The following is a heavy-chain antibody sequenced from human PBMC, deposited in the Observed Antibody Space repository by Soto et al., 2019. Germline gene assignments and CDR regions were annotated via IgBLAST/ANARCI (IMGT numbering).Heavy chain of an antibody. CDR3: ARLRYSAYYVTYHLDY. CDR1: GGSITSYY. D-gene: IGHD5-12*01. CDR2: IHYTGAT. J-gene: IGHJ4*02. Sequence: QVQLQESGPGLVKPSETLSLTCTVSGGSITSYYWGWIRQSPGKGLESIGYIHYTGATNYNPSLKSRVTISVDTSKNQFSLKLSSVTAADAAVYYCARLRYSAYYVTYHLDYWGQGAVVTVSS. V-gene: IGHV4-59*08.